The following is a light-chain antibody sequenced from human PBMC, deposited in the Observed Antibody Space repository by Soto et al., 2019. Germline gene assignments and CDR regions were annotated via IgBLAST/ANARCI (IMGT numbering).Light chain of an antibody. J-gene: IGLJ1*01. V-gene: IGLV2-11*01. CDR2: DVS. Sequence: QSALTQPRSVSGSPGQSVTISCTGTSSDVGGYNHVSWYQQHPGKAPKLLIYDVSKRPSGVPDRFSGSKFGNTASLTISGLQAEDEADYYCCSFAGSYTFYVFGTGTKVTVL. CDR3: CSFAGSYTFYV. CDR1: SSDVGGYNH.